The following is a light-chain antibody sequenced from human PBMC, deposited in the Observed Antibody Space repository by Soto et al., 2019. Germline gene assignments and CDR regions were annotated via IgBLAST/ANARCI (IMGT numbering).Light chain of an antibody. J-gene: IGKJ3*01. V-gene: IGKV3-20*01. CDR3: HEYGSSPGLFT. CDR1: QSVSSTY. CDR2: DAS. Sequence: EIVLTQSPGTLSLSPGDRATLSCRASQSVSSTYLAWHQQKPGQAPRLLLYDASSRSTGIPDRFSGSGCGTDFTVTISRLEPEDFAVYYCHEYGSSPGLFTFGPGTKVYIK.